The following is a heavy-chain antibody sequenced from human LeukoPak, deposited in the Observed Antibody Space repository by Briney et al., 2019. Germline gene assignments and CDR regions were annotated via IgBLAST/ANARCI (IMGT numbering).Heavy chain of an antibody. CDR2: IKQDGSEK. D-gene: IGHD4-23*01. Sequence: SGGSLRLSCAASGFTFSNYWLSWVRQAPGKGLEWVANIKQDGSEKYYVDSVKGRFTISRDNAKNSLYLQMNSLRAEDTAVYYCVYDYGGNSGYWGQGTLVTVFS. CDR1: GFTFSNYW. V-gene: IGHV3-7*01. CDR3: VYDYGGNSGY. J-gene: IGHJ4*02.